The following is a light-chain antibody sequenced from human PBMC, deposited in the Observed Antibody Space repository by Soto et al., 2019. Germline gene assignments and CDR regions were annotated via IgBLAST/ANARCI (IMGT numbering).Light chain of an antibody. CDR3: QQYNNWPYT. CDR2: RAS. J-gene: IGKJ2*01. Sequence: EIVMTQSPATLSVSPGERATLSCRASQPVSSNFAWYRQKPGQAPTLVIYRASTRATGIPARFSGSGSGTEFTLTISSLQTEDFAGYYWQQYNNWPYTFGQGTKLEIK. V-gene: IGKV3-15*01. CDR1: QPVSSN.